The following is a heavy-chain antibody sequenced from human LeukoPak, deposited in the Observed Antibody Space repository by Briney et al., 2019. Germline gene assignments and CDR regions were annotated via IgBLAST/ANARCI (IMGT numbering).Heavy chain of an antibody. D-gene: IGHD6-19*01. V-gene: IGHV3-13*01. CDR1: GFTFSSYD. CDR2: IGTAGDT. CDR3: AKGGPYSSGWWDYYYYYMDV. Sequence: PGGSLRLSCAASGFTFSSYDMHWVRQATGKGLEWVSAIGTAGDTYYPGSVKGRFTISRENAKNSLYLQMNSLRAGDTAVYYCAKGGPYSSGWWDYYYYYMDVWGKGTTVTVSS. J-gene: IGHJ6*03.